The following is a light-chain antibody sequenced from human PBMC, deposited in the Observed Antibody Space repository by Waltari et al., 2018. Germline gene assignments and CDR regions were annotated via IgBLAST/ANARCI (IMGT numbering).Light chain of an antibody. V-gene: IGLV2-14*01. J-gene: IGLJ3*02. Sequence: QSALTQPASVSGSPGQSITISCTGTSSDIGAYNYVSWYQQHPGKAPKLMVSEVTNRPSGVPARFSGSKSGNTASLRISGLQAEDEADYYCSSYRSRNTPVLFGGGTTLTVV. CDR1: SSDIGAYNY. CDR3: SSYRSRNTPVL. CDR2: EVT.